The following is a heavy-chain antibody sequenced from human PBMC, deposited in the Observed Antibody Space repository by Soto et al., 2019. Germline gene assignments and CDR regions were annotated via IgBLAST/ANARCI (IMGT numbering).Heavy chain of an antibody. V-gene: IGHV4-34*01. CDR3: ARVRYQLLFKP. D-gene: IGHD2-2*01. CDR1: GESFSDYS. CDR2: INHSGST. Sequence: SETLSLTCAVYGESFSDYSWSWVRQPPGKGLEWIGEINHSGSTNYNPSLKSRVTISLDTSKKQFSLNLTSLNAADTAVYYCARVRYQLLFKPWGQGTLVTVSS. J-gene: IGHJ4*02.